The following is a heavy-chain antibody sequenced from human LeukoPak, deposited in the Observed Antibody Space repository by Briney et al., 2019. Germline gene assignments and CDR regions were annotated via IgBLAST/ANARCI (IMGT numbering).Heavy chain of an antibody. CDR2: IYYSGTT. J-gene: IGHJ6*03. Sequence: SETLSLTCTVSGASISSTLYYWGWIRQPPGKGLEWIGTIYYSGTTYYNPSLRSRVTISVDTTQNQVSLKFTSVTAADTAVYYCARHDDFYDSFNYMDVWGKGTTVTVSS. V-gene: IGHV4-39*01. CDR3: ARHDDFYDSFNYMDV. CDR1: GASISSTLYY. D-gene: IGHD3-22*01.